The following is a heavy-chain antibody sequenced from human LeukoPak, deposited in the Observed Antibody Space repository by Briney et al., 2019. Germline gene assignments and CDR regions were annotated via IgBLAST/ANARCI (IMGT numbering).Heavy chain of an antibody. Sequence: SETLSLTCTVSGGSVTSVSNYWSWIRQPPGKGLEWIGYIYYSGSTNYNPSLKSRVTISADTSKDQFSLMLSSVTAADTAVYYCSRVPNGSPGDYWGQGTLVTVSS. J-gene: IGHJ4*02. CDR2: IYYSGST. CDR3: SRVPNGSPGDY. D-gene: IGHD1-26*01. V-gene: IGHV4-61*01. CDR1: GGSVTSVSNY.